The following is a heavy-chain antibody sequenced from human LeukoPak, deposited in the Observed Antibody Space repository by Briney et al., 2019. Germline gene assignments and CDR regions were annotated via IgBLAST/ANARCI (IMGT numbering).Heavy chain of an antibody. CDR3: ARVVQWLADAFDI. CDR1: GYTFTSYY. V-gene: IGHV1-46*01. CDR2: INPSGGST. J-gene: IGHJ3*02. D-gene: IGHD6-19*01. Sequence: ASVKVSCKASGYTFTSYYMHWVRQAPGQGLEWMGIINPSGGSTSYAQKFQGRVTMTRDTSTSTVYMELTSLRSEDTAVYYCARVVQWLADAFDIWGQGTMVTVSS.